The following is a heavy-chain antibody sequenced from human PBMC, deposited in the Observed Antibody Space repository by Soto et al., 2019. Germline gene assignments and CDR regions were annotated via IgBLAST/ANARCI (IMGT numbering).Heavy chain of an antibody. J-gene: IGHJ5*02. V-gene: IGHV3-33*01. CDR3: ARDPIVGVVVPAAIGWFDP. CDR1: GFTFSSYG. Sequence: QVQLVESGGGVVQPGRSLRLSCAASGFTFSSYGMHWVRQAPGKGLEWVAVIWYDGSNKYYADSVKGRFTISRDNSKNTLYLQMNSLRAEDTAVYYCARDPIVGVVVPAAIGWFDPWGQGTLVTVSS. D-gene: IGHD2-2*01. CDR2: IWYDGSNK.